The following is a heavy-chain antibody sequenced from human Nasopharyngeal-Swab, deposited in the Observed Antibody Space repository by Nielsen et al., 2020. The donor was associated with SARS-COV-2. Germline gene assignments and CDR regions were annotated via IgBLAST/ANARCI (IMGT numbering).Heavy chain of an antibody. CDR3: ARAHYDYVWGTYRDY. Sequence: SETLSLTCAVYGGSFSGYYWSWIRQPPGKGLEWIGEINHSGSTNYNPSLKSRVTISVDTSKNQFSLKLSSVTAVDTAVYYCARAHYDYVWGTYRDYWGQGTLVTVSS. CDR2: INHSGST. D-gene: IGHD3-16*02. J-gene: IGHJ4*02. CDR1: GGSFSGYY. V-gene: IGHV4-34*01.